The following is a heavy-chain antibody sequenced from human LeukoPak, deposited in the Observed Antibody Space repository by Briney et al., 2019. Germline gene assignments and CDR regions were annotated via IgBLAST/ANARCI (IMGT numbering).Heavy chain of an antibody. D-gene: IGHD4-17*01. CDR2: MLYSGST. Sequence: SETLSLTCTVSGASISNYYWSWIRQSPGKGLEWIGYMLYSGSTNQNPSLRSRVTISVDKSENQFSLKLTSVTAADTAVYYCARSHYGDLDYWGQGTLVTVSS. J-gene: IGHJ4*02. CDR3: ARSHYGDLDY. V-gene: IGHV4-59*12. CDR1: GASISNYY.